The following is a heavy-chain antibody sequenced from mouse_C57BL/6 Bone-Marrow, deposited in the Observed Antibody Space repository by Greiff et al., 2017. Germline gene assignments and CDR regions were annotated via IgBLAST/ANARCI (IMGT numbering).Heavy chain of an antibody. CDR3: ARGLLRGYFDY. CDR2: SRNKANDYTT. Sequence: EVKLMESGGGLVQSGRSLRLSCATSGFTFSDFYMEWVRQAPGKGLEWIAASRNKANDYTTEYSASVKGRFIVSRDTSQSILYLQMNALRAEDTAIYYCARGLLRGYFDYWGQGTTLTVSS. J-gene: IGHJ2*01. V-gene: IGHV7-1*01. CDR1: GFTFSDFY.